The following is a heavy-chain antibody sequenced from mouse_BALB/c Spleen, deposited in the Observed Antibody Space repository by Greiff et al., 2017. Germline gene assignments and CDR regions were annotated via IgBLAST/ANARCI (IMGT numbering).Heavy chain of an antibody. CDR1: GFSLTSYG. Sequence: QVQLKESGPGLVQPSQSLSITCTVSGFSLTSYGVHWVRQSPGKGLEWLGVIWSGGSTDNNAAFISRLSISKDNSKCQVFFKMNSLQANDTAIYYCARNEGNYDSPFAYWGQGTLVTVSA. CDR2: IWSGGST. J-gene: IGHJ3*01. V-gene: IGHV2-4-1*01. D-gene: IGHD2-4*01. CDR3: ARNEGNYDSPFAY.